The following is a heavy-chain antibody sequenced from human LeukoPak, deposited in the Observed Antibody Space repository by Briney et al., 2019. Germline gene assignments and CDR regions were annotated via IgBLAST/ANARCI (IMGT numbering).Heavy chain of an antibody. Sequence: GGSLRLSCAASGFTFSSYAMSWVRQAPGKGLEWVSAISGSGGSTYYADSVKGRFTISRDNSKNTLYLQMNNLRAEDTAVYYCANTGYSYGYLFDYWGQGTLVTVSS. CDR3: ANTGYSYGYLFDY. J-gene: IGHJ4*02. CDR1: GFTFSSYA. V-gene: IGHV3-23*01. CDR2: ISGSGGST. D-gene: IGHD5-18*01.